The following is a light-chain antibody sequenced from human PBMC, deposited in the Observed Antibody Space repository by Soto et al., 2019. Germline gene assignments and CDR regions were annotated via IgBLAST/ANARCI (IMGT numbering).Light chain of an antibody. CDR3: QQYITYPYA. J-gene: IGKJ1*01. V-gene: IGKV1-5*03. CDR2: EAS. CDR1: QRTSTW. Sequence: DIQMTQSPSTLSASVGDRVTITCRASQRTSTWLAWYQQRPGKTPKLLISEASKLESGVPSRFSDSGSGTEFTLSISSRQPDDFATYYCQQYITYPYAFGQGTQVEIK.